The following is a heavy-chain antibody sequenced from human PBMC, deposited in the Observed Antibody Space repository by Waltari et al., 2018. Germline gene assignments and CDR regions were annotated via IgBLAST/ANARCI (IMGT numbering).Heavy chain of an antibody. J-gene: IGHJ4*02. CDR2: IGTAGDT. CDR1: GFTFSSYD. V-gene: IGHV3-13*01. D-gene: IGHD6-13*01. Sequence: EVQLVESGGGLVQPGGSLRLSCAASGFTFSSYDMHWVRQATGKGLEWVSAIGTAGDTYYPGSVKGRFTISRENAKNSLYLQMNSLRAGDTAVYYCARASGAAAALDYWGQGTLVTVSS. CDR3: ARASGAAAALDY.